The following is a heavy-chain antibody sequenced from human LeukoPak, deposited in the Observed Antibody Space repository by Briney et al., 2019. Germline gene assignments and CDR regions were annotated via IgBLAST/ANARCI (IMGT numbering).Heavy chain of an antibody. CDR2: INPNSGGT. D-gene: IGHD6-6*01. CDR3: VSVPLSSSSLYYYYYMDV. J-gene: IGHJ6*03. V-gene: IGHV1-2*02. Sequence: GASVKVSCRASGYAFTGYYMHWVRQAPGQGLEWMGWINPNSGGTNYAQKFQGRVTMTRDTSISTAYMELSSLRSEDTAVYYCVSVPLSSSSLYYYYYMDVWGKGTTVTVSS. CDR1: GYAFTGYY.